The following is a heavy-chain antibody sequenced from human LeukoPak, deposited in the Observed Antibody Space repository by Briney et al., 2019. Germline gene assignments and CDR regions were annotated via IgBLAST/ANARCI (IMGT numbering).Heavy chain of an antibody. D-gene: IGHD1-26*01. Sequence: PSETLSLTCTVSGGSISSSSYYWGWIRQPPGKGLEWIGSIYYSGSPYYNPSLKSRVTISVDTSKNQFSLKLSSVTAADTAVYHCADYSGSHPHAFDIWGQGTLVTVSS. CDR2: IYYSGSP. CDR1: GGSISSSSYY. V-gene: IGHV4-39*01. J-gene: IGHJ3*02. CDR3: ADYSGSHPHAFDI.